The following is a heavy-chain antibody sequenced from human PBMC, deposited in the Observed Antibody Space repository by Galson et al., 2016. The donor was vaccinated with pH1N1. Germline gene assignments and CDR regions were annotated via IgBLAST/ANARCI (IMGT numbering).Heavy chain of an antibody. CDR1: GFTFINAW. J-gene: IGHJ5*02. CDR2: IASKSGGGTT. V-gene: IGHV3-15*04. Sequence: SLRLSCAASGFTFINAWMTWVRQAPGKGLEWVGRIASKSGGGTTEYAAPLKGRFTISRDDSKNTLYLQMNSLKTEDTAVYYCILLKQGFFDPGGQGTLVTVSS. D-gene: IGHD2-8*01. CDR3: ILLKQGFFDP.